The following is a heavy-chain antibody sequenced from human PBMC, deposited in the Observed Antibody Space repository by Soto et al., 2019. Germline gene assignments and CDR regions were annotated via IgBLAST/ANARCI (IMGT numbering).Heavy chain of an antibody. D-gene: IGHD1-26*01. CDR1: GFTFSSYG. V-gene: IGHV3-33*01. CDR3: ARDRVLGATQTYFFDY. Sequence: PGGSLRLSCAASGFTFSSYGMHWVRQAPGKGLEWVAVIWYDGGNKYYADSVKGRFTISRDNAKSSLYLQMNSLTAEDTAVYYCARDRVLGATQTYFFDYWGQGTLVTVSS. J-gene: IGHJ4*02. CDR2: IWYDGGNK.